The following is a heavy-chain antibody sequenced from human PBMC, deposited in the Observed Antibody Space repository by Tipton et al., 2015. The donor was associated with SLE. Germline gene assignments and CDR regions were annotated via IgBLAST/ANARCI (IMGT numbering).Heavy chain of an antibody. D-gene: IGHD2-15*01. V-gene: IGHV4-34*01. CDR1: GGSLSGHY. J-gene: IGHJ3*02. CDR3: ARFSVCSGGSCYSGLVRDAFDI. CDR2: INHSGST. Sequence: TLSLTCAAYGGSLSGHYWGWIRQPPGRGLEWIGEINHSGSTNYNPSLKSRVTISVDTSKNQFSLKLSSVTAADTAVYYCARFSVCSGGSCYSGLVRDAFDIWGQGTMVTVSS.